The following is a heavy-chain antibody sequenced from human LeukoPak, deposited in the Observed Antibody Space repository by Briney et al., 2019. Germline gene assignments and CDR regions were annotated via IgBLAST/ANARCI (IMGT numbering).Heavy chain of an antibody. D-gene: IGHD6-13*01. CDR1: GYIFTTYP. CDR2: MNADNGGT. Sequence: ALVKVSCKASGYIFTTYPIHWVRQAPGQRLEWMGWMNADNGGTIYSQKFQGRVTITRDTSASTAYVELSSLTSEDTAVYYCAREHKYSSSWYPAYWGQGTLVTVSS. V-gene: IGHV1-3*01. CDR3: AREHKYSSSWYPAY. J-gene: IGHJ4*02.